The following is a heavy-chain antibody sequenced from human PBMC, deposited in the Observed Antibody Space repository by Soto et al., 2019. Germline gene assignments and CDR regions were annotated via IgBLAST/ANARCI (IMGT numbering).Heavy chain of an antibody. D-gene: IGHD6-19*01. V-gene: IGHV4-31*03. CDR3: ARDGGIAVAGAFDI. CDR1: GGSISSGGYY. Sequence: PSETLSLTCTVSGGSISSGGYYWSWIRQHPGKGLEWIGYIYYSGSTYYNPSLKSRVTISVDTSKNQFSLKLSSVTAADTAVYYCARDGGIAVAGAFDIWGQGTMVTVSS. J-gene: IGHJ3*02. CDR2: IYYSGST.